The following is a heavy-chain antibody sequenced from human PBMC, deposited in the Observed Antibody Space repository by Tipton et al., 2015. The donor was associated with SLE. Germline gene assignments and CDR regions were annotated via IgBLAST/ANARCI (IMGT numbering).Heavy chain of an antibody. V-gene: IGHV4-39*07. D-gene: IGHD3-3*01. J-gene: IGHJ3*02. CDR1: GGSLTSINFY. Sequence: TLSLTCTVSGGSLTSINFYWGWIRQPPGKGLEWIGSIYYSGSTHYNPSLKSRITISLDTSKNQFSLKLTSVTAADTAIYYCARDQDDFWSSFDAFDIWGLGTMVTVSS. CDR2: IYYSGST. CDR3: ARDQDDFWSSFDAFDI.